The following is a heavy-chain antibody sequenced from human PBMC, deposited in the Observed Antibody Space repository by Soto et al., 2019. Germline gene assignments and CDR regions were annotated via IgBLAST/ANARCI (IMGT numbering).Heavy chain of an antibody. CDR1: GGSISSYY. D-gene: IGHD6-13*01. CDR3: GREFSHSSSWYTWFDP. J-gene: IGHJ5*02. CDR2: IYYSGST. Sequence: SETLSLTCTFSGGSISSYYWSWIRQPPGKGLEWIGYIYYSGSTNYNPSLKSRVTISVDTSKNQFSLKLSSVTAADTAVYYCGREFSHSSSWYTWFDPWGQGTLVTVSS. V-gene: IGHV4-59*01.